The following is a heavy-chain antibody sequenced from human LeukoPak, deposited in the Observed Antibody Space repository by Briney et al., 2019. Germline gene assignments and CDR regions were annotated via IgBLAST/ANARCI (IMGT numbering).Heavy chain of an antibody. V-gene: IGHV1-18*01. Sequence: ASVKVSCKASGGTFSSYAISWVRQAPGQGLEWMGWISAYNGNTDYAQKFQDRVTMTTDTSTSTAYMELRSLRSDDTAVYYCARDRSSSDYWGQGTLVTVSS. CDR2: ISAYNGNT. D-gene: IGHD1-26*01. CDR3: ARDRSSSDY. J-gene: IGHJ4*02. CDR1: GGTFSSYA.